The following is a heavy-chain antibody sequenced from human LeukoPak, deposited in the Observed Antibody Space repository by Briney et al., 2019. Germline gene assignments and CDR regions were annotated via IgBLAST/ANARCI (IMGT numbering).Heavy chain of an antibody. J-gene: IGHJ4*02. D-gene: IGHD6-13*01. V-gene: IGHV3-30*03. CDR1: GFTFSSYG. CDR2: ISYDGSNK. CDR3: ARLTGITAAGTDEYFDY. Sequence: GGSLRLSCAASGFTFSSYGMHWLRQAPGKGLEWVAVISYDGSNKYYADSVKGRFTISRDNSKNTLYLQMNSLRAEDTAVYYCARLTGITAAGTDEYFDYWGQGTLVTVSS.